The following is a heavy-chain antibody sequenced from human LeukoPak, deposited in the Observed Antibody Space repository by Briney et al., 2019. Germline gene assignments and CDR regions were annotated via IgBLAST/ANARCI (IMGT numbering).Heavy chain of an antibody. V-gene: IGHV3-33*06. CDR1: GFTFSSYG. CDR2: IWYDGSNK. CDR3: AKFGSYYYGSSGYYLDY. Sequence: RGSLRLSCAASGFTFSSYGMHWVRQAPGKGLEWVAVIWYDGSNKYYADSVKGRFTIPRDNSKNTLYLQMNSLRAEDTAVYYCAKFGSYYYGSSGYYLDYWGQGTLVTVSS. J-gene: IGHJ4*02. D-gene: IGHD3-22*01.